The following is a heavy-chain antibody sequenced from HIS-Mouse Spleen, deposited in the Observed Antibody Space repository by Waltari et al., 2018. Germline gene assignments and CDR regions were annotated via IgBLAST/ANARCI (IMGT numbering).Heavy chain of an antibody. D-gene: IGHD2-8*01. CDR2: IWYSGSTK. CDR1: GFTFSSYG. CDR3: AKGGLMVYAIGDY. J-gene: IGHJ4*02. V-gene: IGHV3-33*06. Sequence: QVQLEESGGGVVQPGRSLRLSCAASGFTFSSYGMHWVRQAPGKGVGWVAVIWYSGSTKYYADSVRGRFTISRDNSKTTLYLQMNSLRAEDTAVYYCAKGGLMVYAIGDYWGQGTLVTVSS.